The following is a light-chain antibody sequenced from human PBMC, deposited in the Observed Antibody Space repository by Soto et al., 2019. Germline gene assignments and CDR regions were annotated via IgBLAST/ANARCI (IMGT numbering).Light chain of an antibody. CDR1: QSVSSSY. CDR2: GAS. J-gene: IGKJ3*01. CDR3: QQYGSSLFT. Sequence: EIVLTQSPGTLSLSPGERATLSCRASQSVSSSYLAWYQQKPGQAPRFLIYGASSRATGIPDRFSGSGSGTDFTLTISRLEPDDFAVYYCQQYGSSLFTFGPGTKVDIK. V-gene: IGKV3-20*01.